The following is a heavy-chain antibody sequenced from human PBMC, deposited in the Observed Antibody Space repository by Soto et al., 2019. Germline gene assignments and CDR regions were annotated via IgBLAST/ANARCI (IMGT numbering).Heavy chain of an antibody. D-gene: IGHD3-16*01. CDR2: ISHDGRDK. Sequence: QVQLVESGGGVVHPGGSLRLSCSETGLTFGAYGMHWVRQAPGKGLEWVACISHDGRDKYYADSLKGRFTISRDNAKKSLYLQMNSLRAEDTAVYYCVGALTYEVPYYYYGMDVWGQGTTVTVSS. V-gene: IGHV3-33*05. CDR1: GLTFGAYG. CDR3: VGALTYEVPYYYYGMDV. J-gene: IGHJ6*02.